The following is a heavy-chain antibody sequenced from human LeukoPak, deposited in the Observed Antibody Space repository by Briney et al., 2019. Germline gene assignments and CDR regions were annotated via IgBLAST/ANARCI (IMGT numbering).Heavy chain of an antibody. CDR1: GFTFSSYG. D-gene: IGHD3-10*01. J-gene: IGHJ4*02. V-gene: IGHV3-33*01. CDR2: IWYDGSNK. Sequence: GGSLRHSCAASGFTFSSYGMHWVRQAPGRGREGVAVIWYDGSNKYYADSVKGRFTISRDNSKNTLYLQMNSLRAEDTAVYYCARDSGSGSYYKGFDYWGQGTLVTVSS. CDR3: ARDSGSGSYYKGFDY.